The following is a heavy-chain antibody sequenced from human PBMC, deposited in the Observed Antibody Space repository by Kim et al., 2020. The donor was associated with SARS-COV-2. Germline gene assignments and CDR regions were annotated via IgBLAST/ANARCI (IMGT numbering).Heavy chain of an antibody. CDR3: AKRYTTGGGQFDY. V-gene: IGHV3-23*01. Sequence: ADTVQTRFTVSRDTSKNILSLQMNSLRVEDTALYYCAKRYTTGGGQFDYWGQGTLVTVSS. J-gene: IGHJ4*02. D-gene: IGHD1-1*01.